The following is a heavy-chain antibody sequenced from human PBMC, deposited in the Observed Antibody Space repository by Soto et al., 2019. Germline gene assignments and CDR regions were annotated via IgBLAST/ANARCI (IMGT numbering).Heavy chain of an antibody. CDR3: ARGPPEIVLMVYAYFDY. Sequence: SETLSLTCAVYGGSFSGYYWSWIRQPPGKGLEWIGEINHSGSTNYNPSLKSRVTISVDTSKNQFSLKLSSVTAADTAVYYCARGPPEIVLMVYAYFDYWGQGTLVTVSS. V-gene: IGHV4-34*01. J-gene: IGHJ4*02. CDR2: INHSGST. CDR1: GGSFSGYY. D-gene: IGHD2-8*01.